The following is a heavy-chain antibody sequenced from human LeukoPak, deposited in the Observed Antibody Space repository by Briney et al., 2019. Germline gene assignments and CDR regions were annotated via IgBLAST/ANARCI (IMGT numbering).Heavy chain of an antibody. D-gene: IGHD1-26*01. CDR3: ARGGSGSYSAFDF. Sequence: SETLSLTCTVSGDSISTYYWTWIRQPAGKGLEWIGRISTSGSTNYNPSLKSRVTMSVDTSKNQSSLKLSSMTAADTAVYYCARGGSGSYSAFDFWGQGTLVTVSS. J-gene: IGHJ4*02. CDR2: ISTSGST. V-gene: IGHV4-4*07. CDR1: GDSISTYY.